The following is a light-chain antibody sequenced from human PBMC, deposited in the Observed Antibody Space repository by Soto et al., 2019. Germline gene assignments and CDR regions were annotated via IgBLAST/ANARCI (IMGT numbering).Light chain of an antibody. CDR1: QSVSNSF. Sequence: EIVLTQSPGTLSLSPGERATLSCRASQSVSNSFLAWYQQAPGQAPRLLIYGASTRATGTPARFSGSGSGTEFTLTISRLEPEDFAVYYCQHYGSSWTFGQGTKV. V-gene: IGKV3-20*01. CDR3: QHYGSSWT. CDR2: GAS. J-gene: IGKJ1*01.